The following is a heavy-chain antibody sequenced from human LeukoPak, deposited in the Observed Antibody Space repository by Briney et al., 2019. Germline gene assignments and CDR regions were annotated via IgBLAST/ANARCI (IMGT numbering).Heavy chain of an antibody. V-gene: IGHV3-20*04. CDR1: GFTFDDYG. J-gene: IGHJ4*02. Sequence: GGSLRLSCAASGFTFDDYGMSWVRQAPGKGLEWVSGINWNGGSTGYADSVKGRFTISRDNAKNSLYLQMNSLRAEDTALYYCARARGIAVAGAFFDYWGQGTLVTVSS. CDR3: ARARGIAVAGAFFDY. D-gene: IGHD6-19*01. CDR2: INWNGGST.